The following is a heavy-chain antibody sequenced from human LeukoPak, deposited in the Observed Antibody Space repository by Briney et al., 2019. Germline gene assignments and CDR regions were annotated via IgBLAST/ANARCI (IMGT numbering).Heavy chain of an antibody. V-gene: IGHV4-39*01. CDR1: GGSISSSTYS. CDR3: ARHNVGRVMHFGVVSPPWGYYYSAMDV. J-gene: IGHJ6*02. CDR2: IYYSGRT. D-gene: IGHD3-3*01. Sequence: SETLSLTCNVSGGSISSSTYSWGWIRQPPGKGLEWIGSIYYSGRTSYNPSLKSRVTISVDTSKNQFSLKLSSVTAADTAVYYCARHNVGRVMHFGVVSPPWGYYYSAMDVWGQGTTVTVSS.